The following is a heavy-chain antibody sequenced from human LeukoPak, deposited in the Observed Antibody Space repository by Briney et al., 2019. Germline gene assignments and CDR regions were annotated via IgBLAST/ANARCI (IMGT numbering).Heavy chain of an antibody. Sequence: GSLRLSCAASGFTFSSYAMSWVRQAPGKGLEWVSAISGSGGSTYYADSVKGRFTISRDNSKNTLYLQMNSLRAEDTAVCYCAKDSGYYDILTGPEGGNWFNPWGQGTLVTVSS. D-gene: IGHD3-9*01. CDR1: GFTFSSYA. V-gene: IGHV3-23*01. J-gene: IGHJ5*02. CDR2: ISGSGGST. CDR3: AKDSGYYDILTGPEGGNWFNP.